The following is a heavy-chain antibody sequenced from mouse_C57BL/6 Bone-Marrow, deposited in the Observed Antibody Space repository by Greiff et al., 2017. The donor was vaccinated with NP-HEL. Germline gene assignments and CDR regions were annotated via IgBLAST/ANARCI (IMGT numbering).Heavy chain of an antibody. CDR2: ISNLAYSI. J-gene: IGHJ4*01. D-gene: IGHD1-1*01. V-gene: IGHV5-15*01. CDR1: GFTFSDYG. CDR3: ARYYYGAPMDY. Sequence: DVKLVESGGGLVQPGGSPKLSCAASGFTFSDYGMAWVRQAPRKGPEWVAFISNLAYSIYYADTVTGRFTISRENAKNTLYREMSSLRSEDTAMYYCARYYYGAPMDYWGQGTSVTVSS.